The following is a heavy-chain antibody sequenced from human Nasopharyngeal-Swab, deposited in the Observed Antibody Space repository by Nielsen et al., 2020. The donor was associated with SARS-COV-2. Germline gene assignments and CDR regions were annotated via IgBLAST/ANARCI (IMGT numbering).Heavy chain of an antibody. CDR2: ISAYGENA. CDR1: GYIFISYG. Sequence: ASVTVSCKASGYIFISYGISWVRQAPGQGLEWMGWISAYGENAKYAQKFQDRVTMTTDTSTTTAYMEVRSLRSDDTAVYYCARDGNSNYDYYGMDVWGQGTTVTVSS. V-gene: IGHV1-18*01. CDR3: ARDGNSNYDYYGMDV. J-gene: IGHJ6*02. D-gene: IGHD1-7*01.